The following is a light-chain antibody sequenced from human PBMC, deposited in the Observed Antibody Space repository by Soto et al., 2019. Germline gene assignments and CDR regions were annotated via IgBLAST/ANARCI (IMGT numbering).Light chain of an antibody. CDR3: SSYTSSNTRFV. V-gene: IGLV2-14*01. CDR1: STDIGDYNY. CDR2: EVS. Sequence: LTQPASVSVSPGQSITISCTGTSTDIGDYNYVSWFQQHPGKAPKLMIYEVSYRPSGVSHRFSGSKSGNTASLTISGLQAEDEADYYCSSYTSSNTRFVFGTGTNVTVL. J-gene: IGLJ1*01.